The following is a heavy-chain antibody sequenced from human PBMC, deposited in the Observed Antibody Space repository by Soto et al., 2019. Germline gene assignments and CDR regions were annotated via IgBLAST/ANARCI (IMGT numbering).Heavy chain of an antibody. V-gene: IGHV3-48*01. CDR1: GFTFSSYS. CDR3: ARAPPDSGYDLGY. D-gene: IGHD5-12*01. CDR2: ISSSNSTI. J-gene: IGHJ4*02. Sequence: GGSLRLSCAASGFTFSSYSMNWVRQAPGKGLEWVSYISSSNSTIYYADSVKGRFTISRDNAKNSLYLQMNSLRAEDTAVYYCARAPPDSGYDLGYWGQGTLVTVSS.